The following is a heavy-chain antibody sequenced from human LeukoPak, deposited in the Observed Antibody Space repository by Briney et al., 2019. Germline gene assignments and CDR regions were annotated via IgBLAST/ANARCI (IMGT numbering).Heavy chain of an antibody. CDR1: GFTFSSYG. CDR2: ISYDGSNN. V-gene: IGHV3-30*18. CDR3: ANLYYDSSGDDY. Sequence: GGSLRLSCAASGFTFSSYGMHWVRQAPGKGLEWVAVISYDGSNNYYADSVKGRFTISRDNSKNTLYLQMNSLRAEDTAVYYCANLYYDSSGDDYWGQGTLVTVSS. D-gene: IGHD3-22*01. J-gene: IGHJ4*02.